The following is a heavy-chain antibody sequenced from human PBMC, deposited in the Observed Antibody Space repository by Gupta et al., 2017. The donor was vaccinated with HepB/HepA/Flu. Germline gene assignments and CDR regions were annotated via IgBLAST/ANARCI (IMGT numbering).Heavy chain of an antibody. J-gene: IGHJ4*02. CDR3: AKGRTWLPDTDY. Sequence: EVQLLDSGGGLVQPGGSLILSCAASGFTLTHYARSWVRQAPGKGLEWVSTIGGGGGTYYADSVKGRFTISRDNSKNTLYLQMNSLRAEDTAVYFCAKGRTWLPDTDYWGQGTLVSVSS. V-gene: IGHV3-23*01. D-gene: IGHD5-24*01. CDR1: GFTLTHYA. CDR2: IGGGGGT.